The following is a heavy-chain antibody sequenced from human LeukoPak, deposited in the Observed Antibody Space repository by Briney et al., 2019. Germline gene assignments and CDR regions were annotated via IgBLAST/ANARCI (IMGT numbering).Heavy chain of an antibody. J-gene: IGHJ3*02. CDR2: ISGSGSST. Sequence: GGSLRLSCAASGFTFSSYAMSWVRQAPGQGLEWVSAISGSGSSTYYADSVKGRFTISRDNSKNTLYLQMNSLRAEDTALYYCVKVLYGSDPLDAFDIWGQGTMVTVSS. V-gene: IGHV3-23*01. CDR1: GFTFSSYA. D-gene: IGHD3-10*01. CDR3: VKVLYGSDPLDAFDI.